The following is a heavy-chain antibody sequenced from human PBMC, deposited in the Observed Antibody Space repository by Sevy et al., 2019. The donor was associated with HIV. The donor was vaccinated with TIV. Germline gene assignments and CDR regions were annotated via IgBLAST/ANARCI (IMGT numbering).Heavy chain of an antibody. J-gene: IGHJ4*02. CDR1: SGSITSLY. D-gene: IGHD1-26*01. V-gene: IGHV4-59*08. Sequence: SETLSLTCTVSSGSITSLYWNWIRQPPGKGLEWIANIYYNGHINYNPSLKSRVTLSLDPSKNQFSLRLGSVTAADTAMYYCAGENAWGRGYSWGQGTLVTVSS. CDR3: AGENAWGRGYS. CDR2: IYYNGHI.